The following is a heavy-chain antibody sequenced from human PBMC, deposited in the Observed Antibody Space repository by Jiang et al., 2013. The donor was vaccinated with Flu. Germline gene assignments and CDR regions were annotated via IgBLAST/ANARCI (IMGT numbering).Heavy chain of an antibody. CDR2: IYYSGST. CDR3: ARRALGELNWFDP. J-gene: IGHJ5*02. V-gene: IGHV4-59*08. Sequence: LLKPSETLSLTCTVSGGSINSYYWSWIRQPPGKGLEWIGYIYYSGSTNYNPALKSRVTIPVDTSKNQFSLKLTSVTAADTAVYYCARRALGELNWFDPWGQGTLVTVSS. CDR1: GGSINSYY. D-gene: IGHD3-16*01.